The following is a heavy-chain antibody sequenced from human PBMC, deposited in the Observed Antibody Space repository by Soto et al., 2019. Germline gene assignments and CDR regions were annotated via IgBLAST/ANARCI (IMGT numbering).Heavy chain of an antibody. V-gene: IGHV4-4*02. D-gene: IGHD2-21*01. Sequence: SETLSLTCAVSGYSISSDKWWSWVRQPPGKGLEWIGEIYHSGRTSCNPSLKSRVTISVEKSKNQFSLELSSMTAADTAVYYCARLGAYYQSLDPWGPGTLVTVSS. CDR2: IYHSGRT. CDR3: ARLGAYYQSLDP. CDR1: GYSISSDKW. J-gene: IGHJ5*02.